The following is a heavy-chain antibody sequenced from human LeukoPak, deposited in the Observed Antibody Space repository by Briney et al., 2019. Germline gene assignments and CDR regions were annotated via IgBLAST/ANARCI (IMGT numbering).Heavy chain of an antibody. Sequence: GGSLRLSCAASGFTVSSNYMSWVRQAPGKGLEWVSVIYSGGSTYYADSVKGRFTISRHNSKNTLYLQMNSLSAEDTAVYYCARRNYYDSSGPDAFDIWGQGTMVTVSS. V-gene: IGHV3-53*04. CDR3: ARRNYYDSSGPDAFDI. CDR2: IYSGGST. D-gene: IGHD3-22*01. CDR1: GFTVSSNY. J-gene: IGHJ3*02.